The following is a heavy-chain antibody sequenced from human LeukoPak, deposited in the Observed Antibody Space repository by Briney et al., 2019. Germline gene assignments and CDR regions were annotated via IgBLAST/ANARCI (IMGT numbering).Heavy chain of an antibody. Sequence: SSETLSLTCTVSGGSISSSSYYWGWIRQPPGKGLEWIGSIYYSGSTYYNPSLKSRVTISVDTSKNQFSLKLSSVTAADTAVYYCARHYLGKRYFDYWGQGTLVTVSS. CDR3: ARHYLGKRYFDY. CDR2: IYYSGST. CDR1: GGSISSSSYY. D-gene: IGHD1-26*01. V-gene: IGHV4-39*01. J-gene: IGHJ4*02.